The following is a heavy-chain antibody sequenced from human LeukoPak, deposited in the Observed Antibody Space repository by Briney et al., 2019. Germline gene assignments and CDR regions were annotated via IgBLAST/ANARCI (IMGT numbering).Heavy chain of an antibody. CDR1: GYTLTELS. V-gene: IGHV1-24*01. CDR2: FDPEDGET. Sequence: GSVKVSCKVSGYTLTELSMHWVRQAPGKGLEWMGGFDPEDGETIYAQKFQGRVTMTEDTSTDTAHMELSSLRSPDTAVYYCARVYEDTIFGVTFDPWGQGTLVTVSS. D-gene: IGHD3-3*01. J-gene: IGHJ5*02. CDR3: ARVYEDTIFGVTFDP.